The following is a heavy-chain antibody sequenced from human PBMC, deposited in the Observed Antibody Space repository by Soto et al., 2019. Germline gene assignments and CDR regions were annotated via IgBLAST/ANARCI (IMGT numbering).Heavy chain of an antibody. CDR2: MTPKSGYT. CDR1: GYTFTDYD. D-gene: IGHD1-20*01. Sequence: QVQLMQSGAEVRKPGASVKVSCKASGYTFTDYDINWVRQATGQGLEWLGWMTPKSGYTGYAQKFQGRVTLTRDTSRGTAYMELSSLTSEDTAVYFCKRTLYNTGDFDHWGQGTLVTVSS. J-gene: IGHJ4*02. CDR3: KRTLYNTGDFDH. V-gene: IGHV1-8*02.